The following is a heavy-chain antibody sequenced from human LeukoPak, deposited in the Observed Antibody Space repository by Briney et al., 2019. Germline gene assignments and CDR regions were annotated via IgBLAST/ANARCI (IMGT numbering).Heavy chain of an antibody. Sequence: GGSLRLSCAASGFTLSSFEMNWVRQAPGKGLEWVSIISASSGTTYYADSVKGRFTISRDNSKNTLYLQMNSLRAEDTAVYYCAKKRLVAGTAGFDSWGQGTLVTVSS. CDR2: ISASSGTT. CDR3: AKKRLVAGTAGFDS. J-gene: IGHJ4*02. D-gene: IGHD6-19*01. V-gene: IGHV3-23*01. CDR1: GFTLSSFE.